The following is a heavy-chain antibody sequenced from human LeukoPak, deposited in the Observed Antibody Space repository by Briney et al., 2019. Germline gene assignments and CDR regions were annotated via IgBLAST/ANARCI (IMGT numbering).Heavy chain of an antibody. CDR1: GFTFTNYW. J-gene: IGHJ4*02. Sequence: GGSLRLSCAASGFTFTNYWMFWVRQAPGKGLVWVSGINPDGSTTTYEDSVKGRFTISRENAKSTLYLHMNILRVEDTAVYYCARGRYGDYHWGQGILVTVSS. CDR3: ARGRYGDYH. D-gene: IGHD4-17*01. V-gene: IGHV3-74*01. CDR2: INPDGSTT.